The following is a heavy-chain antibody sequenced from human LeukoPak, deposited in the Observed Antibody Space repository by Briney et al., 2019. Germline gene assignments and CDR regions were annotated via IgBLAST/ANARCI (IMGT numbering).Heavy chain of an antibody. D-gene: IGHD5-12*01. CDR2: IDRRGQT. CDR1: GGSIRSGNYR. CDR3: ARVVDIVATIPIPYYFDY. V-gene: IGHV4-39*07. J-gene: IGHJ4*02. Sequence: SETLSLTCTVSGGSIRSGNYRWGWIRQPPGKGLEWVGNIDRRGQTSYTPSLKSRVTISADTSKNQLSLKLSSVTAADTAVYYCARVVDIVATIPIPYYFDYWGQGTLVTVSS.